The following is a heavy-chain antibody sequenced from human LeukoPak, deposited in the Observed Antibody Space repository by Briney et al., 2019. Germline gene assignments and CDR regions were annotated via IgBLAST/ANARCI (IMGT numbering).Heavy chain of an antibody. Sequence: VASVKVSCKASGYTFTGYYMHWVRQAPGQGLEWMGWINPNSGGTNYAQKLQGRVTMTTDTSTSTAYMELRSLRSDDTAVYYCARVELVFTMVRGVTGYAFDIWGQGTMVTVSS. CDR2: INPNSGGT. CDR1: GYTFTGYY. J-gene: IGHJ3*02. D-gene: IGHD3-10*01. CDR3: ARVELVFTMVRGVTGYAFDI. V-gene: IGHV1-2*02.